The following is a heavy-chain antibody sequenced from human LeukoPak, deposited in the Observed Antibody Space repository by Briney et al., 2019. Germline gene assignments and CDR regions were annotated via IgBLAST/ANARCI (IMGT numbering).Heavy chain of an antibody. CDR1: GFTFSDYY. D-gene: IGHD6-13*01. CDR2: ISGSGGST. Sequence: GGSLRLSCAASGFTFSDYYMSWIRQAPGKGLEWVSAISGSGGSTYYADSVKGRFTISRDNSKNTLYLQMNSLRAEDTAVYYCATVPQWSSFRFFDYWGQGTLVTVSS. V-gene: IGHV3-23*01. J-gene: IGHJ4*02. CDR3: ATVPQWSSFRFFDY.